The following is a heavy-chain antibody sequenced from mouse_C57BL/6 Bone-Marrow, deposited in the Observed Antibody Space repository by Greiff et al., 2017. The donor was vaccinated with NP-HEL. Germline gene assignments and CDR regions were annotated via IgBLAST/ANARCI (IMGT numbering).Heavy chain of an antibody. D-gene: IGHD4-1*01. CDR1: GYSITSGYD. CDR2: ISYSGST. J-gene: IGHJ4*01. CDR3: ARRANWYYAMDY. Sequence: ESGPGMVKPSQSLSLTCTVTGYSITSGYDWHWIRHFPGNKLEWMGYISYSGSTNYNPSLKSRISITHDTSKNHFFLKLNSVTTEDTATYYCARRANWYYAMDYWGQGTSVTVSS. V-gene: IGHV3-1*01.